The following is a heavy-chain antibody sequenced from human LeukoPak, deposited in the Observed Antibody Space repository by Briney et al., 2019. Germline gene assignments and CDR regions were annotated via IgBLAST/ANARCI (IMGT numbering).Heavy chain of an antibody. D-gene: IGHD6-13*01. CDR3: ARASRFSSWYFGY. J-gene: IGHJ4*02. CDR1: GFTFSSYS. CDR2: ISSSSSYI. V-gene: IGHV3-21*01. Sequence: PGGSLRLSCAASGFTFSSYSMNWVRQAPGKGLEWVSSISSSSSYIYYADSVKGRFTISRDNAKNSLYLQMNSLRAEDTAVYYCARASRFSSWYFGYWGQGTLVTVSS.